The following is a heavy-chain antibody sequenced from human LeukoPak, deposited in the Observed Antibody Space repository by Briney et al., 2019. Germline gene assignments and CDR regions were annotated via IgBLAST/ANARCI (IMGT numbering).Heavy chain of an antibody. V-gene: IGHV3-15*01. D-gene: IGHD1-26*01. CDR3: ITDPGEWEPI. CDR2: IKSKTDGGTT. Sequence: PGGSLRLSCAASGFTVSSNYMSWVRQAPGKGLEWVGRIKSKTDGGTTDYGAPVKGRFIISRDDSKNTLYLQMNGLKIEDTAVYYCITDPGEWEPIWGQGTMVTVSS. CDR1: GFTVSSNY. J-gene: IGHJ3*02.